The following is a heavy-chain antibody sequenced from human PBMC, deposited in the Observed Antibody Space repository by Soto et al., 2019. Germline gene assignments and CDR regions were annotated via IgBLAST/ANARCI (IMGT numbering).Heavy chain of an antibody. Sequence: ASVKVSCKASGYTFTSYDINWVRQATGQGLEWMGWMNPNSGNTGYAQKFQGRVTMTRNTSISTAYMELSSLRSEDTAVYYCARGTHYGDYFYYYYYYMDVWGKGTTVTVSS. CDR1: GYTFTSYD. CDR3: ARGTHYGDYFYYYYYYMDV. V-gene: IGHV1-8*01. J-gene: IGHJ6*03. CDR2: MNPNSGNT. D-gene: IGHD4-17*01.